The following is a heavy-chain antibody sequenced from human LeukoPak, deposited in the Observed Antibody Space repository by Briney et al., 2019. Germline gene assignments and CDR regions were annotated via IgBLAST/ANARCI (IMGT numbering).Heavy chain of an antibody. CDR1: GFTFSSYW. V-gene: IGHV3-74*01. J-gene: IGHJ4*02. CDR2: ISSDGRSI. D-gene: IGHD2-8*01. CDR3: ARKGLYCSNGVCFRAAFDS. Sequence: GGSLRLSCAASGFTFSSYWMHWVRQVPGKGLVWVSRISSDGRSIAYADSVKGRFTISRDNAKNTLCLQMNSLRAEDTAVYYCARKGLYCSNGVCFRAAFDSWGQGTLATVSS.